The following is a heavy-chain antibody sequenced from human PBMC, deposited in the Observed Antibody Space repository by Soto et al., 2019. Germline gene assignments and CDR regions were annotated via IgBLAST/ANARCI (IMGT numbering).Heavy chain of an antibody. Sequence: SCTASGFTLSSYPMSWVRQTPGKGLQWVASVSVDPGNTYYADSVKGRFTISRDNSIYTLYLHMNNVTAEDTAIYYCVKDGIRGIHIDKWGQGTLVTVSS. J-gene: IGHJ4*02. CDR1: GFTLSSYP. CDR3: VKDGIRGIHIDK. CDR2: VSVDPGNT. V-gene: IGHV3-23*01.